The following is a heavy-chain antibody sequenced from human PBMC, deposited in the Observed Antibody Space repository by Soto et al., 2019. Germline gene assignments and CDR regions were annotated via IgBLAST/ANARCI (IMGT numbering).Heavy chain of an antibody. V-gene: IGHV3-30*03. J-gene: IGHJ4*02. Sequence: VGTLRLSCTVSGGTFSSYGMHWVRQAPGKGLEWVAVISYDGSNKYYADSVKGRFTISRDNSKNTLYLQMNSLIAEDTAVYYCAEMFRVDFWGQGTLVTVSS. CDR2: ISYDGSNK. D-gene: IGHD3-10*01. CDR1: GGTFSSYG. CDR3: AEMFRVDF.